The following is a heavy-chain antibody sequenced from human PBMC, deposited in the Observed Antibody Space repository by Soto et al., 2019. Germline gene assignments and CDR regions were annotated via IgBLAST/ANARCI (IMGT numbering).Heavy chain of an antibody. CDR1: GGTFSTYA. D-gene: IGHD5-18*01. CDR2: IIPMFGTA. V-gene: IGHV1-69*12. CDR3: ASGIQLWLRRINNGYSG. Sequence: QVQLVQSGAEVKKPESSVKVSCKAPGGTFSTYAISWVRQAPGQGLEWMGGIIPMFGTANYAPRFQDRVTSPADEPTNTVYMELSSLRSEATAVYFCASGIQLWLRRINNGYSGWGQGTLVTVSS. J-gene: IGHJ4*02.